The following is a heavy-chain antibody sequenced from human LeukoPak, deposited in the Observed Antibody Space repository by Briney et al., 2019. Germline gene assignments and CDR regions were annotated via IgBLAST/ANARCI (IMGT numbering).Heavy chain of an antibody. CDR3: VGGKMWWNSYYYYGMDV. CDR1: GFTFSDYY. V-gene: IGHV3-11*01. D-gene: IGHD2-21*01. CDR2: ISSSGSTI. J-gene: IGHJ6*02. Sequence: GGSLRLSCAASGFTFSDYYVSWIRQAPGKGLEWVSYISSSGSTIYYADSVKGRFTISRDNAKNSLYLQMNSLRAEDTAVYYCVGGKMWWNSYYYYGMDVWGQGTTVTVS.